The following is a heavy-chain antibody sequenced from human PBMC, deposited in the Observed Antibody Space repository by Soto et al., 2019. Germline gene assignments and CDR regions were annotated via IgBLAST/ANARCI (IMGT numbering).Heavy chain of an antibody. CDR2: ISGSGANT. V-gene: IGHV3-23*01. D-gene: IGHD3-9*01. J-gene: IGHJ5*02. Sequence: EVQLLESGGGLVQPGGSLRLSCAASGFSFSYYSMSWVRQAPGKGLEWVSSISGSGANTYYADSVKGRFSISRDNSKNTLYLQLNSLRAEDTAEYYCEKHLADYESGYFRWLDAWGQGTLVTVSS. CDR1: GFSFSYYS. CDR3: EKHLADYESGYFRWLDA.